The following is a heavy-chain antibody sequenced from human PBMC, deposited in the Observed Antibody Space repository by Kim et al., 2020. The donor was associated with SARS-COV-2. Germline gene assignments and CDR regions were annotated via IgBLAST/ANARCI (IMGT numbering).Heavy chain of an antibody. CDR1: GFTVSSNY. Sequence: GGSLRLSCAASGFTVSSNYMSWVRQAPGKGLEWVSVIYSGGSTYYADSVKGRFTISRDNSKNTLYLQMNSLRAEDTAIYYCATARVSGWYYFDYWGQGTLVTVSS. D-gene: IGHD6-19*01. CDR2: IYSGGST. CDR3: ATARVSGWYYFDY. V-gene: IGHV3-53*01. J-gene: IGHJ4*02.